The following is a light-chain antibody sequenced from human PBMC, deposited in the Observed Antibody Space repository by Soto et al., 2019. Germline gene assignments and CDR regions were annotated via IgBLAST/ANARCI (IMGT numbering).Light chain of an antibody. CDR1: QSVSSY. CDR2: DAS. Sequence: EIVFTQSPATLSLSPGERATLSCRASQSVSSYLAWYQQKPGQAPRLLIYDASKRATGIPARFSGSGFGTDYTLTISSLEPEDFAVYYCQQRSNWPRTFGQGTKVDIK. CDR3: QQRSNWPRT. J-gene: IGKJ1*01. V-gene: IGKV3-11*01.